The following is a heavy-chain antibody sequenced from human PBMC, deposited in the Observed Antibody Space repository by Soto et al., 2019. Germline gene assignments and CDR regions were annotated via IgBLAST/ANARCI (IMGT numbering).Heavy chain of an antibody. CDR1: GGIFSTYA. J-gene: IGHJ4*02. D-gene: IGHD3-10*01. CDR2: IIPIFGTP. CDR3: ARDRDDYGSGNYYNRIDF. Sequence: QVQLVQSGAEVNKPVSSVKVSCKASGGIFSTYAISWLRQAPGQGLEWMGGIIPIFGTPNYAQRFQGRVTITADESTSTAYMELSRLRSEDTAVYYCARDRDDYGSGNYYNRIDFWGQGTLVNVS. V-gene: IGHV1-69*01.